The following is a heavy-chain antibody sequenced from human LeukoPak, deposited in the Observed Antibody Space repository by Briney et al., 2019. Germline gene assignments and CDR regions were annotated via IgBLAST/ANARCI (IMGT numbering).Heavy chain of an antibody. V-gene: IGHV6-1*01. Sequence: PSQTLSLTCAISGDSVSSYTAAWNWIRQSPSRGLEWLGRTYYRSKWYNDYAVSVKSRITINPDTSKNQFSLQLNSVTPEDTAVYYCAGDRPERGWSGYYTGGWFDPWGQGTLVTVSS. CDR3: AGDRPERGWSGYYTGGWFDP. CDR1: GDSVSSYTAA. J-gene: IGHJ5*02. D-gene: IGHD3-3*01. CDR2: TYYRSKWYN.